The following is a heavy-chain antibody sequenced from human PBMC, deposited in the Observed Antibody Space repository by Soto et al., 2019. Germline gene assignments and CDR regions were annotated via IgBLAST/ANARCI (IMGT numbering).Heavy chain of an antibody. Sequence: ASVKVSCKASGFTFTNSAMQWVRQARGQSLEWIGWIVVGSGNTNYAPKFQERVTITRDTSTSTAYMELSSLRSEDTAVYYCARPEDYDDCLDLWGQGTLVTVSS. J-gene: IGHJ4*02. D-gene: IGHD3-22*01. CDR2: IVVGSGNT. CDR3: ARPEDYDDCLDL. V-gene: IGHV1-58*02. CDR1: GFTFTNSA.